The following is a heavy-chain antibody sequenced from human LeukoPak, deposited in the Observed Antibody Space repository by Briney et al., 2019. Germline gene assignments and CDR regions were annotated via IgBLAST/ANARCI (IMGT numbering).Heavy chain of an antibody. V-gene: IGHV1-69*04. CDR2: IIPILGIA. CDR1: GGTFSSYA. Sequence: GASVKVSCKASGGTFSSYAISWVRQAPGQGLEWMGRIIPILGIANYAQKFQGRVTITADKSTSTAYMELSSLRPEDTAVYYCARDGTGITGTPRDYYYYGMDVWGQGTTVTVSS. CDR3: ARDGTGITGTPRDYYYYGMDV. J-gene: IGHJ6*02. D-gene: IGHD1-20*01.